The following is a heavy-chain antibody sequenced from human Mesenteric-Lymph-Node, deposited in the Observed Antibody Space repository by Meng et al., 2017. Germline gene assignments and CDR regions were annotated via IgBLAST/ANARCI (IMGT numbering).Heavy chain of an antibody. Sequence: GESLKISCAASGFTVSSNYMSWVRQAPGKGLEWVSVIYSGGSTYYADSVKGRFTISRDNSKNTLYLQMNSLRAEDTAVYYCARAANIAARNFDYWGQGTLVTVSS. CDR1: GFTVSSNY. D-gene: IGHD6-6*01. CDR3: ARAANIAARNFDY. CDR2: IYSGGST. V-gene: IGHV3-53*01. J-gene: IGHJ4*02.